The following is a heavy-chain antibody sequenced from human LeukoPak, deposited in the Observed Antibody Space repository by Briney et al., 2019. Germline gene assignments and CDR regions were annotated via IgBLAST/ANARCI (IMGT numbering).Heavy chain of an antibody. Sequence: PGGSLRLSCTASGFAFSSYAMSWVRQAPGVGLEWVSVIYSGGYTYYANSVKGRFTISRDNSKNTLFLQMNSLRAEDTAVYYCARDVPLTTWGQGTLVTVSS. CDR1: GFAFSSYA. D-gene: IGHD6-6*01. CDR3: ARDVPLTT. J-gene: IGHJ5*02. V-gene: IGHV3-53*01. CDR2: IYSGGYT.